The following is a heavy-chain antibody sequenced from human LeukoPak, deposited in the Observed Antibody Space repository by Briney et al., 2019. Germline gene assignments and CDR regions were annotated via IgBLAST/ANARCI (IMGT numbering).Heavy chain of an antibody. Sequence: ASVKLSCKVSGYTLTELSMHWVRQAPGKGLEWMGGFDPEDGETIYAQKFQGRVTMTEDTSTDTAYMELSSLRSEDTAVYYCATDPYGDYPHWPYGMDVWGQGTTVTVSS. D-gene: IGHD4-17*01. J-gene: IGHJ6*02. CDR1: GYTLTELS. CDR2: FDPEDGET. CDR3: ATDPYGDYPHWPYGMDV. V-gene: IGHV1-24*01.